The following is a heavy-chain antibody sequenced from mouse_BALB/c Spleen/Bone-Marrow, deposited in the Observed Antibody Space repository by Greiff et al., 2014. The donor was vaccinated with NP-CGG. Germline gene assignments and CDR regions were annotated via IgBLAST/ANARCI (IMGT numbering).Heavy chain of an antibody. J-gene: IGHJ2*01. V-gene: IGHV1-87*01. CDR3: ARVFCDSASDY. CDR1: GYTFTGYW. D-gene: IGHD6-1*01. Sequence: QVQLQQSGAELARPGASVKLSCKASGYTFTGYWMQWVKQRPGQGLEWIGIIYPGDGDTRYTKKFKGKATLTADKSSSTAYMQHRNLASEDSAVYYCARVFCDSASDYWGQGTTLTVSS. CDR2: IYPGDGDT.